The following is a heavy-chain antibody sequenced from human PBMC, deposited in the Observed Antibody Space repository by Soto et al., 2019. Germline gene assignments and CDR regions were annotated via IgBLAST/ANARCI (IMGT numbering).Heavy chain of an antibody. D-gene: IGHD3-3*01. J-gene: IGHJ4*02. CDR3: ARGGVSTRTFDY. CDR1: GYNFAGYL. Sequence: PGESLKISCKGSGYNFAGYLIAWVRQMPGKGLELMGIIYPSDSDTRYRPSFQGQVTISADKSISSAYLQWSSLRASDTAMYYCARGGVSTRTFDYWGQATPVTVSS. CDR2: IYPSDSDT. V-gene: IGHV5-51*01.